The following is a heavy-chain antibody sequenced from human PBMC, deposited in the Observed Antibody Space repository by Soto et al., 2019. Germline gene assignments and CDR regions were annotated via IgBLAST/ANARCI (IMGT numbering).Heavy chain of an antibody. J-gene: IGHJ6*02. CDR2: IYSGGST. D-gene: IGHD4-4*01. V-gene: IGHV3-53*01. CDR1: GFTVSSNY. CDR3: ARERTVTTGYYGMDV. Sequence: PGGSLRLSCAASGFTVSSNYMSWVRQAPGKGLEWVSVIYSGGSTYYADSVKGRFTISRDNSKNTLYLQMNSLRAEDTAVYYCARERTVTTGYYGMDVWGQGTTVTVSS.